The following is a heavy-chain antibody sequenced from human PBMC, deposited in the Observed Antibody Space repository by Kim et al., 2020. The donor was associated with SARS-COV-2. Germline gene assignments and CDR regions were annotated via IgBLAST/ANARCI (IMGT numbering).Heavy chain of an antibody. V-gene: IGHV4-61*01. D-gene: IGHD2-15*01. J-gene: IGHJ4*02. CDR1: GGSLSTGSYF. CDR2: IYYSGST. CDR3: ARGDGYSLDFDY. Sequence: SQTLSLTCTVSGGSLSTGSYFWIWIRQPPGKGLEWIAYIYYSGSTDYNPSLKSRVTISVDTSKNQFSLQLYSVTAADTAVYYCARGDGYSLDFDYWRQGT.